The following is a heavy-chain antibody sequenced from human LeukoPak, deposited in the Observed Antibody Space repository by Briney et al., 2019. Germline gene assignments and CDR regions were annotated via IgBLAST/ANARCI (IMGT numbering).Heavy chain of an antibody. CDR1: GGSISSGGYS. D-gene: IGHD6-19*01. CDR2: IYHSGST. V-gene: IGHV4-30-2*01. Sequence: SQTLSLTCAVSGGSISSGGYSWSWIRQPPGKGLEWIGYIYHSGSTYYNPSLKSRVTISVDRSKNQFSLKLSSVTAADTAVYYCARYSSGWHDAFDIWGQGTMVTVSS. CDR3: ARYSSGWHDAFDI. J-gene: IGHJ3*02.